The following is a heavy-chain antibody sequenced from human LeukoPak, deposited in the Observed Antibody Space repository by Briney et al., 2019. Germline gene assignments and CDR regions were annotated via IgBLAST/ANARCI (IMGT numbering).Heavy chain of an antibody. CDR2: INHSGST. Sequence: SETLSLTCAVYGGSFSGYYWSWIRQPPGKGLEWIGEINHSGSTNYNPSLKSRVTISVDTSKNQFSLKLCSVTAADTAVYYCARPRFGSFWSGYYRGFDYWGQGTLVTVSS. D-gene: IGHD3-3*01. CDR3: ARPRFGSFWSGYYRGFDY. CDR1: GGSFSGYY. J-gene: IGHJ4*02. V-gene: IGHV4-34*01.